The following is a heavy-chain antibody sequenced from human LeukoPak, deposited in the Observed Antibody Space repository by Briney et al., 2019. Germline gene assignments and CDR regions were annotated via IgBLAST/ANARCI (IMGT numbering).Heavy chain of an antibody. J-gene: IGHJ4*02. CDR2: IYYSGST. CDR3: ARQELRFLEWLRYFDY. D-gene: IGHD3-3*01. CDR1: GGSISSSSYY. V-gene: IGHV4-39*01. Sequence: SETLSLTCTVSGGSISSSSYYWGWIHQPPGKGLEWIGSIYYSGSTYYNPSLKSRVTISVDTSKNQFSLKLSSVTAADTAVYYCARQELRFLEWLRYFDYWGQGTLVTVSS.